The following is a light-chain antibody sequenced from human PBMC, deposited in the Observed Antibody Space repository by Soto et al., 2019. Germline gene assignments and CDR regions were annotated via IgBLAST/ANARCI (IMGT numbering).Light chain of an antibody. J-gene: IGKJ2*01. Sequence: DIQMTQSPSTLSASVGDRVTITCRASQSISSWLACYQQNPGKAPNLLIYKASSLESGLPSRFTGSGSGTDFALPITSLQPDVFATYYCQQYSTSPYTFGQGTKLEIQ. CDR1: QSISSW. CDR3: QQYSTSPYT. V-gene: IGKV1-5*03. CDR2: KAS.